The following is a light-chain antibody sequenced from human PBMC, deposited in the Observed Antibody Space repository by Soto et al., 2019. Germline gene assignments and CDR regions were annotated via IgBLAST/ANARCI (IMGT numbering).Light chain of an antibody. CDR2: EVR. J-gene: IGLJ3*02. V-gene: IGLV2-14*01. CDR3: SSYTSSSTWV. Sequence: QSALTQPASVSGSPGQSITISCTGTSSDVGAYNYVSWYQQHPVKAPKLMIYEVRNRPSGVSDRFSGSRSGNTASLTISGLQAEDESDYYCSSYTSSSTWVFGGGTKLTVL. CDR1: SSDVGAYNY.